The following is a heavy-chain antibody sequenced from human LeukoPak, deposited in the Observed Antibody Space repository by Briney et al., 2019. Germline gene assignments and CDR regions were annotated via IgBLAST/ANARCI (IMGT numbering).Heavy chain of an antibody. J-gene: IGHJ4*02. Sequence: HPGPSLRLSCAASGFTFSSYSMSSARHPPGKGLEWGSYISSSSSTIYYADSVKGRFTISRDNAKNSLYLQMSSLRAEDTAVYYCARDLIVGATPYYWGQGTLVTVSS. CDR3: ARDLIVGATPYY. CDR2: ISSSSSTI. CDR1: GFTFSSYS. D-gene: IGHD1-26*01. V-gene: IGHV3-48*01.